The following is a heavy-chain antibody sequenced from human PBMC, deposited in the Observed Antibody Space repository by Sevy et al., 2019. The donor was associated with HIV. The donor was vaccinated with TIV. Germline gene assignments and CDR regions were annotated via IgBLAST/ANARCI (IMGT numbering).Heavy chain of an antibody. Sequence: ASVKVSCKASGYILTCYGISWVRQAPRQGLEWMGWINGHNGNTNYVQNLQGRVTMTTDTSTNTAYMELRSLRSDDTAVYYCARDGYDGSGYQRGLFDFWGQGTLVTVSS. CDR2: INGHNGNT. CDR3: ARDGYDGSGYQRGLFDF. D-gene: IGHD3-22*01. CDR1: GYILTCYG. V-gene: IGHV1-18*01. J-gene: IGHJ4*02.